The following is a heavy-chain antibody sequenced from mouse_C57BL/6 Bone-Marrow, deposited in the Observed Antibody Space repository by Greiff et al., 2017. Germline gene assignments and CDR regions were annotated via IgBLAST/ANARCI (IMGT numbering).Heavy chain of an antibody. V-gene: IGHV5-17*01. Sequence: EVKLMESGGGLVKPGGSLKLSCAASGFTFSDYGMHWVRQAPEQGLEWVAYISSGSSTIYYADKVKGRFTISRANAKNTLFLQMTSLRSEDTSMYYYERTGNSNWYFDVWGTGTTVTVSA. CDR2: ISSGSSTI. D-gene: IGHD1-1*01. CDR1: GFTFSDYG. CDR3: ERTGNSNWYFDV. J-gene: IGHJ1*03.